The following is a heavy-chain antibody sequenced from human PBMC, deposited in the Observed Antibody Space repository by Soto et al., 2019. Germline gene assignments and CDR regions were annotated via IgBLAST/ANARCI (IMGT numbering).Heavy chain of an antibody. J-gene: IGHJ6*02. V-gene: IGHV1-2*04. CDR3: ARASGRDYYYGMGV. CDR2: INPSTGGA. Sequence: QVQLVQSGAEVKKPGASVNISCKASGYTFIGYYMNWVRQAPGQGLEWMGWINPSTGGAHSAQKFQGWVTMTRDRSSSTAYVELRGLKAEDSAVYYCARASGRDYYYGMGVWGQGTTVIVSS. CDR1: GYTFIGYY.